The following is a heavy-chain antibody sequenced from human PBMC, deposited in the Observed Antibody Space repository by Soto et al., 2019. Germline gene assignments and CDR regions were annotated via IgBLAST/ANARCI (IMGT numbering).Heavy chain of an antibody. J-gene: IGHJ3*02. CDR3: ARGTGSYAFDI. V-gene: IGHV3-13*01. CDR2: IGTAGDT. Sequence: GGSLRLSCAASGFTFSSYGMHWVRQATGKGLEWVSAIGTAGDTYYPGSVKGRFTISRENAKNSLYLQMNSLRAGDTAVYYCARGTGSYAFDIWGQGTMVTVSS. CDR1: GFTFSSYG. D-gene: IGHD1-1*01.